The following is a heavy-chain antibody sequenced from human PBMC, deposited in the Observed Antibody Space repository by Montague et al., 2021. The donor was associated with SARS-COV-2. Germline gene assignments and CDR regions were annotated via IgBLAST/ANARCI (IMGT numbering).Heavy chain of an antibody. CDR1: GFTFSDYV. J-gene: IGHJ4*02. Sequence: SLRLSCAASGFTFSDYVMHWVRQPPGKGLEWVSTISWNSETIGYADSVKGRFTISRDNAKNSLYLEMNSLRIEDTAFYYFAGAPPAGYYSNWYYFMVWGQGSLVTVSA. CDR3: AGAPPAGYYSNWYYFMV. D-gene: IGHD6-13*01. V-gene: IGHV3-9*01. CDR2: ISWNSETI.